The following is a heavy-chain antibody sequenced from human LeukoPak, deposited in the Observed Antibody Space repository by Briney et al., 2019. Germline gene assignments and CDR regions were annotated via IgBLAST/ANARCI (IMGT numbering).Heavy chain of an antibody. J-gene: IGHJ4*02. Sequence: GGSLRLSCAASGFSFTIQAMGWVRQAPGKGLEWVSVISDSGSVTYYADSVKGRFTISRDNSKNTLFLQMNSLRAEGTAVYYCAKDALRTSGWYFFDYWGQGTLVTVSS. D-gene: IGHD6-19*01. CDR1: GFSFTIQA. CDR2: ISDSGSVT. CDR3: AKDALRTSGWYFFDY. V-gene: IGHV3-23*01.